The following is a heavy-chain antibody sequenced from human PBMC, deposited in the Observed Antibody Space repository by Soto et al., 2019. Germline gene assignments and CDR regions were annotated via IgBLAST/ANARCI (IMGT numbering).Heavy chain of an antibody. J-gene: IGHJ4*02. CDR3: VRDLLGSGGHFDY. Sequence: GGSLRLSCAASGFISSSFGMHWVRQAPGKGLEWVAHIWYDGSNTYYADSVKGRFTISRDNSRNTVYLQMNSLRAEDTAVYHCVRDLLGSGGHFDYWGQGTPVTVSS. CDR2: IWYDGSNT. V-gene: IGHV3-33*01. CDR1: GFISSSFG. D-gene: IGHD7-27*01.